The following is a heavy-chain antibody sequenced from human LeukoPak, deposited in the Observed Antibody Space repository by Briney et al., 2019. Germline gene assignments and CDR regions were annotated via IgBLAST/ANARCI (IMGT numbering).Heavy chain of an antibody. V-gene: IGHV3-7*01. CDR2: INQDGSEK. J-gene: IGHJ4*02. Sequence: GGSLRLSCGASGFRFTSYWMSWVRQAPGKGLEWVANINQDGSEKYYGDSVKGRFTISRDNAKNSVYLQMSSLRAEDTAVYFCARDGHPFDSWGQGTLVTVSS. CDR1: GFRFTSYW. CDR3: ARDGHPFDS.